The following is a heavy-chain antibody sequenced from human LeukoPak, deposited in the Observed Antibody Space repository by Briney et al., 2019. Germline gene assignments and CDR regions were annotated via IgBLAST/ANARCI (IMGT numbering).Heavy chain of an antibody. V-gene: IGHV7-4-1*02. Sequence: ASVKVSCKASGYTFTSYSMNWVRQAPGQGLEWLGWINTNTGNPTYAQGFTGRFVFSLDTSVSTAYLQISSLKAEDTAVYYCAREITMIVADAFDIWGQGTMVTVSS. D-gene: IGHD3-22*01. CDR1: GYTFTSYS. CDR3: AREITMIVADAFDI. J-gene: IGHJ3*02. CDR2: INTNTGNP.